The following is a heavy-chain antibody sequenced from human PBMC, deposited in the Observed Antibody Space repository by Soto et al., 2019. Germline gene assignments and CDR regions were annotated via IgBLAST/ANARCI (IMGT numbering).Heavy chain of an antibody. V-gene: IGHV3-48*02. Sequence: GGSPRLSCVASGFTFSSYSMDWVRQAPGKGLEWVSYISVGSSTIYYADSVEGRFTISRDNAKNSVYLQMNSLRDEDTAVYYCARVIAMDLLLHTAPGYWGQGTLVTVSS. CDR2: ISVGSSTI. D-gene: IGHD5-18*01. J-gene: IGHJ4*02. CDR3: ARVIAMDLLLHTAPGY. CDR1: GFTFSSYS.